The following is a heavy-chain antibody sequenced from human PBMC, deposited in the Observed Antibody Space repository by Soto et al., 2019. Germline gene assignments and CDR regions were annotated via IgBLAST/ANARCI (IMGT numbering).Heavy chain of an antibody. J-gene: IGHJ1*01. CDR3: ARIVEGYSSGRHFQH. D-gene: IGHD6-19*01. V-gene: IGHV4-39*01. CDR1: GGSISSSSYY. CDR2: IYYSGST. Sequence: QLQLQESGPGLVKPSETLSLTCTVSGGSISSSSYYWGWIRQPPGKGLEWIGSIYYSGSTYYNPSLKSRVTISVDTSKNQFSLKLSSVTAADTAVYYCARIVEGYSSGRHFQHWGQGTLVTVSS.